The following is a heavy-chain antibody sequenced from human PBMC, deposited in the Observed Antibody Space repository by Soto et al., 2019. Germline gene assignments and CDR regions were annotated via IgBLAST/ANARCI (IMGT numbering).Heavy chain of an antibody. V-gene: IGHV3-7*03. Sequence: PGGSLRLSCAAPGLTLCSYLMNWGRQAPGKGLEWAASIKPAGTEKYYVDSVKGRFTISRDNAEDSLYLQRNTLRAEDTAVYYCARERQMYYDFWSGYSYYFDYWGQGTLVTVSS. CDR2: IKPAGTEK. J-gene: IGHJ4*02. CDR1: GLTLCSYL. D-gene: IGHD3-3*01. CDR3: ARERQMYYDFWSGYSYYFDY.